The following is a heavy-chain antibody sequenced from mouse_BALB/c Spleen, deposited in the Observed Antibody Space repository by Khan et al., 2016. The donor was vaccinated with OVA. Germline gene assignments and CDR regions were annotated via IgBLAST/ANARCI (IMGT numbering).Heavy chain of an antibody. D-gene: IGHD2-1*01. CDR3: TRGEGYYGNPYAIDF. CDR1: GFTFSSYT. Sequence: EVQLVESGGGLVKPGGSLKLSCAASGFTFSSYTMSWVRQTPEKRLEWVATISSGGTYTYYVDSVEGRFTLSRDTAKKTLYLEMTSLKSEDTAIYYCTRGEGYYGNPYAIDFWGQGTSVTVSS. V-gene: IGHV5-6-4*01. CDR2: ISSGGTYT. J-gene: IGHJ4*01.